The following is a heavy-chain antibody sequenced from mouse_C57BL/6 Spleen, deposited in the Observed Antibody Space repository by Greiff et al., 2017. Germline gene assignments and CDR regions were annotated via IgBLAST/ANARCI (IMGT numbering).Heavy chain of an antibody. V-gene: IGHV1-15*01. CDR2: IDPETGGT. CDR1: GYTFTDYE. CDR3: TRSPTVVADY. Sequence: QVQLQQSGAELVRPGASVTLSCKASGYTFTDYEMHWVKQTPVHGLEWIGAIDPETGGTAYNQKFKGKAILTADKSSSTAYMELRSLTSEDSAVYYCTRSPTVVADYWGQGTTLTVSS. D-gene: IGHD1-1*01. J-gene: IGHJ2*01.